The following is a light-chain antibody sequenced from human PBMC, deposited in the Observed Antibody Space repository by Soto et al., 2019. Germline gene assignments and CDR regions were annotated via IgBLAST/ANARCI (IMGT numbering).Light chain of an antibody. V-gene: IGKV3-20*01. CDR1: QSVSSNY. Sequence: IVLTQSPGSRSLSQGERGALSCRASQSVSSNYVAWYQQKPGQAPRLLISGASNRATGTPDRFRGSGSGTDFTLTITRLEPEDFAVYYCHQYGSAPWTFGQGTKVDIK. CDR3: HQYGSAPWT. J-gene: IGKJ1*01. CDR2: GAS.